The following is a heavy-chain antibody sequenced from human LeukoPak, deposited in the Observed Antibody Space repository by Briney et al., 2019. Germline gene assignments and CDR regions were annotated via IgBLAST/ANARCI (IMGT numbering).Heavy chain of an antibody. D-gene: IGHD4-17*01. Sequence: SETLSLTCAVYGRSFTGYYWSWIRQPPGKGLEWIGEINHSGSTNYNPSLKSRLTISVDTSKNQFSLKLSSVTAADTAVYYCATYGRGYWGQGTLVTVSS. CDR2: INHSGST. V-gene: IGHV4-34*01. J-gene: IGHJ4*02. CDR1: GRSFTGYY. CDR3: ATYGRGY.